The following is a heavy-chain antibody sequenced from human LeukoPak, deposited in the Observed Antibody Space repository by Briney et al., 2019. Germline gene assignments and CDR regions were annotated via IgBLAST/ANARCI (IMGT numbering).Heavy chain of an antibody. CDR1: GGSFSGYY. J-gene: IGHJ5*02. CDR3: ARVGRVRGIAVVWEKNWFDP. CDR2: INHSGST. Sequence: PSETLSLTCAVYGGSFSGYYWSWIRQPPGKGLEWIGEINHSGSTNYNPSLKSRVTISVDTSKNQFSLKLSSVTAADTAVYYCARVGRVRGIAVVWEKNWFDPWGQGTLVTVSS. V-gene: IGHV4-34*01. D-gene: IGHD6-19*01.